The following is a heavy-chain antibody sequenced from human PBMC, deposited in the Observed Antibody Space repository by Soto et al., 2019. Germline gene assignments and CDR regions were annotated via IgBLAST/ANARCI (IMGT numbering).Heavy chain of an antibody. CDR2: ISYDGSNK. CDR1: GFTFCSYG. V-gene: IGHV3-30*18. J-gene: IGHJ3*02. D-gene: IGHD2-15*01. Sequence: QVQLVESGGGVVQPGRSLRLSCAASGFTFCSYGMHWVRQAPGKGLEWVAVISYDGSNKYYADSVKGRFTISRDNSKNTLYLQMNSLRAEDTAVYYCAKDLTPDIVVVVAATGAFDIWGQGTMVTVSS. CDR3: AKDLTPDIVVVVAATGAFDI.